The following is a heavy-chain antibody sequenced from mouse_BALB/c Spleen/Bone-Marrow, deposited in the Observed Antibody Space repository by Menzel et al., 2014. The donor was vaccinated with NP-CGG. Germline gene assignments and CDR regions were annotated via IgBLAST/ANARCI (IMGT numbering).Heavy chain of an antibody. D-gene: IGHD2-3*01. V-gene: IGHV1-74*01. CDR3: ARALGDGYYYAMDY. CDR2: IDPSDSET. Sequence: VQLQPSGAELVKPGAPVKLSCKASGYTFXSYWMNWVKQRPGRGLEWIGRIDPSDSETHYNQKFKDKATLTVDKSSSTAYIQLSSLTSEDSAVYYCARALGDGYYYAMDYWGQGTSVTVSS. CDR1: GYTFXSYW. J-gene: IGHJ4*01.